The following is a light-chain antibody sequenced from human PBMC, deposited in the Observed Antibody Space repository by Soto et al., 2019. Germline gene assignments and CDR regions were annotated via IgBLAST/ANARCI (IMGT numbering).Light chain of an antibody. V-gene: IGLV2-14*01. CDR2: DVS. CDR3: SSYTSSSLYV. CDR1: SSDVGGYNY. Sequence: QSALTQPASVSGSPGQSITISCTGTSSDVGGYNYVSWYQQHPGKAPKLIIYDVSNRPSGVSNRFSGSKSGNTASLTISGFQAEDEADYYCSSYTSSSLYVFETATKVTVL. J-gene: IGLJ1*01.